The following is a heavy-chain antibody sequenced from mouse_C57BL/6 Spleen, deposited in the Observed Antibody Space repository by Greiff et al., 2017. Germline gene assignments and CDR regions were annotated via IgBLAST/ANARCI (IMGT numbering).Heavy chain of an antibody. D-gene: IGHD2-10*02. Sequence: EVQVVESGGGLVKPGGSPKLSCAASGFTFSSYAMSWVRQTPEKRLEWVATISDGGSYTFYPDIVKGRFTISRDNAKNNLYLLMSHLKSDDTAMYYCARVLSILYWYFDVCGTGTTVTVSS. CDR1: GFTFSSYA. CDR2: ISDGGSYT. CDR3: ARVLSILYWYFDV. J-gene: IGHJ1*03. V-gene: IGHV5-4*01.